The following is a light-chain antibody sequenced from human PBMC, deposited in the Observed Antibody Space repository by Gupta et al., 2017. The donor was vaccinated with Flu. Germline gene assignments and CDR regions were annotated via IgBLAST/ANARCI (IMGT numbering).Light chain of an antibody. V-gene: IGKV4-1*01. Sequence: DIVMTQSPESLAVALGERATLDCKSSQSVLSGYHNKNYLAWDQQKPGQPPKLLIYWASTRESGVPDRFSGSGSGTDFTLTISTLQAEDVAVYYCQQYYSTPFTFGHGTKVDIK. J-gene: IGKJ3*01. CDR3: QQYYSTPFT. CDR1: QSVLSGYHNKNY. CDR2: WAS.